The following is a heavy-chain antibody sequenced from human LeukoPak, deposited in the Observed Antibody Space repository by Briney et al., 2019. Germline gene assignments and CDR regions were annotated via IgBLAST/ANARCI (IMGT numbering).Heavy chain of an antibody. D-gene: IGHD2-2*01. Sequence: PGGSLRLSCAASGFTFSSAWMTWVRQAPGKGREWVGLIKTKTNGGTTDYAAPVKGRFIISRDDSKNTLYLQMNSLRTEDTAVYYCARGFCSSTSCYQGPFDYWGQGTLVTVSS. CDR3: ARGFCSSTSCYQGPFDY. J-gene: IGHJ4*02. CDR1: GFTFSSAW. V-gene: IGHV3-15*01. CDR2: IKTKTNGGTT.